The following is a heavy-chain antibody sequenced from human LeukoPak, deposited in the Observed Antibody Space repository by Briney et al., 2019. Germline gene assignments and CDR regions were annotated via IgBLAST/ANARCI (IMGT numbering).Heavy chain of an antibody. D-gene: IGHD6-13*01. J-gene: IGHJ4*02. Sequence: ASVKVSCKASGYTXTGYYIHWVRQAPGQGLEWMGWISPNSGDTNYDQKFQGRVTLTRDTSIRTAYMELSRLRFDDTAVYYCARIERVMPGIPSAGLGFWGQGTLVSVSS. CDR1: GYTXTGYY. CDR2: ISPNSGDT. CDR3: ARIERVMPGIPSAGLGF. V-gene: IGHV1-2*02.